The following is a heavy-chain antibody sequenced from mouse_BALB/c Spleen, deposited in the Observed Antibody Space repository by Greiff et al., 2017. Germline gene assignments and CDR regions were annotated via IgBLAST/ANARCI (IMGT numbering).Heavy chain of an antibody. V-gene: IGHV1-5*01. CDR3: TNLGDYGSSYGFDY. CDR2: IYPGNSDT. J-gene: IGHJ2*01. Sequence: VQLQQSGTVLARPGASVKMSCKASGYTFTSYWMHWVKQRPGQGLEWIGAIYPGNSDTSYNQKFKGKAKLTAVTSTSTAYMELSSLTNEDSAVYYCTNLGDYGSSYGFDYWGQGTTLTVSS. CDR1: GYTFTSYW. D-gene: IGHD1-1*01.